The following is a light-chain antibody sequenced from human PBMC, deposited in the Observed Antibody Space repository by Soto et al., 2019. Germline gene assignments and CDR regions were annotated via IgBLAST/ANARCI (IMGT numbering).Light chain of an antibody. J-gene: IGKJ1*01. CDR2: GVS. CDR3: QQSRSVPTWA. V-gene: IGKV1-5*03. CDR1: QTIKNW. Sequence: DIQLTQSPSTVSASVGDSVTITCRSSQTIKNWLAWYQQKSGKAPKLLVFGVSTLQTGVPSRFSCSGSGTEFTLTINGLQPDHFATYYCQQSRSVPTWALGQGTTVEVK.